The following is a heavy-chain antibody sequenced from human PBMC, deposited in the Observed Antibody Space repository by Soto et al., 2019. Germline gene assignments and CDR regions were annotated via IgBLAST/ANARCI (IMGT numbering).Heavy chain of an antibody. CDR2: VSHVGSLY. D-gene: IGHD3-3*01. CDR3: VKIRSATRSIDY. V-gene: IGHV3-30*18. CDR1: GFTFSSSA. J-gene: IGHJ4*02. Sequence: PGGSLSIACAAFGFTFSSSAMQWVRQVPGKGLEMLVVVSHVGSLYPYADSVRGRFSISRDNSRKPIYLQMNSLRAEDTAVYYCVKIRSATRSIDYWDQTTLLTGS.